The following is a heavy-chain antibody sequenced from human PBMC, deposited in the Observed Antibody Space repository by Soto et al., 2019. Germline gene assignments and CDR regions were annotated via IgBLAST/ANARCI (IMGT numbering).Heavy chain of an antibody. V-gene: IGHV1-69*13. D-gene: IGHD2-2*02. CDR3: ARGSCSSTSCYKEYYFDP. Sequence: SVKVSCKASGGSFSGYAIRWVRQAPGQGLEWMGEIIPMFGTSNYAQKFQGRVTITADESTSTAYMELSSLRSEDTAVYYCARGSCSSTSCYKEYYFDPWGQGTLVTVSS. J-gene: IGHJ4*02. CDR2: IIPMFGTS. CDR1: GGSFSGYA.